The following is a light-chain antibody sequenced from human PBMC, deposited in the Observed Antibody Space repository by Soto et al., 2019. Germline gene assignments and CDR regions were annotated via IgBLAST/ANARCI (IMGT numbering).Light chain of an antibody. CDR2: AAS. Sequence: DIQRTQSPSSLSASVGDRVTITCQASQDISNYLNWYQQKPGKAPKLLIHAASNLETGVPSRFSGSGSGTDFSFTISSLQPEDLATYYCQQYDSLPTFGQGTRLEI. V-gene: IGKV1-33*01. J-gene: IGKJ5*01. CDR3: QQYDSLPT. CDR1: QDISNY.